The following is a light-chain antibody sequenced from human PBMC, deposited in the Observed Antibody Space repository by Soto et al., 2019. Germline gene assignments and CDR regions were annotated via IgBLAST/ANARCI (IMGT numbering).Light chain of an antibody. CDR3: QQDYNYPWT. J-gene: IGKJ1*01. V-gene: IGKV3D-7*01. Sequence: TPSPATLSLSPGERATLSCRASQSVSSIYLAWYQQKPGQAPRLLIYGASSRATGIPDRFSGSGSGTDFTLTISCLQSEDFATYYCQQDYNYPWTFGQGTKVDI. CDR1: QSVSSIY. CDR2: GAS.